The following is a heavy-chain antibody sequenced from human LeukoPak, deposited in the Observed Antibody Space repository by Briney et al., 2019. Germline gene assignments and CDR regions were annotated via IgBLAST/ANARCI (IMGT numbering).Heavy chain of an antibody. D-gene: IGHD2-21*01. CDR1: GFTFRNHNM. CDR3: ARDLAGHFGGFYFDY. J-gene: IGHJ4*02. Sequence: GSLRLSCAASGFTFRNHNMNWVRQPPGKGLEWIGTVYYSGSTYYNPSLKSRVTISVDTSKNQFSLKVSSVTAADTAVYYCARDLAGHFGGFYFDYWGQGTLVTVSS. V-gene: IGHV4-39*07. CDR2: VYYSGST.